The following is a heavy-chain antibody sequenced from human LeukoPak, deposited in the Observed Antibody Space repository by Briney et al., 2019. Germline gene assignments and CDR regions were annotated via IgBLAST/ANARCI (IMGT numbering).Heavy chain of an antibody. D-gene: IGHD1-26*01. CDR3: ARPVGATGGWFDP. CDR1: GGSISSYY. V-gene: IGHV4-59*08. CDR2: IYYSGST. Sequence: SETLSLTCSVSGGSISSYYWSWIRQPPGKGLEWIGYIYYSGSTNYNPSLKSRVTISVDTSKNQFSLKLSSVTAADTAVYYCARPVGATGGWFDPWGQGTLVTVSS. J-gene: IGHJ5*02.